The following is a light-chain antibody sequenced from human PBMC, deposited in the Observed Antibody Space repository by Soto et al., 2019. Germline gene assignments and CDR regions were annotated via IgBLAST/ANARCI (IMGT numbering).Light chain of an antibody. J-gene: IGLJ1*01. CDR1: SGDIGSYNR. CDR3: SSYTNINTRACV. V-gene: IGLV2-14*01. Sequence: QSVLTPPASVSGSPGQSLTISCTGTSGDIGSYNRVSWYQQHPGKAPKLIIYEVTDRPSGVSNRFSGSKSGNTASLTISGLQAEDEAEYYCSSYTNINTRACVFGTGTKVTVL. CDR2: EVT.